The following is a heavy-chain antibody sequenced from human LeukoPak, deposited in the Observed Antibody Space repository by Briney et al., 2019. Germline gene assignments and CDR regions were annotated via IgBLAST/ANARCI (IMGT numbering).Heavy chain of an antibody. D-gene: IGHD3-22*01. Sequence: GASLRLSCAASGFTFSSYAMSWVRQAPGKGLEWVSAISGSGGSTYYADSVKGRFTISRDNSKNTLYLQMNSLRAEDTAVYYCAEGPTYYYDSSGYFDYWGQGTLVTVSS. CDR3: AEGPTYYYDSSGYFDY. V-gene: IGHV3-23*01. J-gene: IGHJ4*02. CDR2: ISGSGGST. CDR1: GFTFSSYA.